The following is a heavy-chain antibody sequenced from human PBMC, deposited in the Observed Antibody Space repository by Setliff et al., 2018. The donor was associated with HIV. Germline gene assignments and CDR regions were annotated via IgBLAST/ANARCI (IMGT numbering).Heavy chain of an antibody. CDR2: VYYNGES. Sequence: SETLSLTCTVSGGSISRGGRYWGWVRQHPGRGLEWVGYVYYNGESFYNPSLRGRITILQDKPKNQFSLEVRSVTAADTAIYYCASALVGGASPFDYWGQGALVTVSS. CDR1: GGSISRGGRY. V-gene: IGHV4-31*03. CDR3: ASALVGGASPFDY. J-gene: IGHJ4*01. D-gene: IGHD3-3*01.